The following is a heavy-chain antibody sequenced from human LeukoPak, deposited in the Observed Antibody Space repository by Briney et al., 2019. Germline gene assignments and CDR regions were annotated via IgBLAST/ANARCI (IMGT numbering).Heavy chain of an antibody. CDR2: IIPIFGTA. Sequence: ASVKVSCKASGYTFTSYGISWVRQAPGQGLEWMAGIIPIFGTANYAQKFQGRVTITADKSTSTAYMELSSLRSEDTAVYYCAGTDYGDYKCWGQGTLVTVSS. J-gene: IGHJ4*02. CDR1: GYTFTSYG. V-gene: IGHV1-69*06. D-gene: IGHD4-17*01. CDR3: AGTDYGDYKC.